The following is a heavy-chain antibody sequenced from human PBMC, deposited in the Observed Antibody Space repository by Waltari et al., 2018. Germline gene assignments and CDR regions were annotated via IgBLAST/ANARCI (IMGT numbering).Heavy chain of an antibody. Sequence: QVQLVQSGAEVKKPGASVKVSCKASGYTFTGYYMHWVRQAPGQGLEWMGGINPNSGGTNYAQKFQGWVTMTRDTSISTAYMEPSRLRSDDTAVYYCARMAAAGRRGFDYWGQGTLVTVSS. D-gene: IGHD6-13*01. J-gene: IGHJ4*02. V-gene: IGHV1-2*04. CDR1: GYTFTGYY. CDR3: ARMAAAGRRGFDY. CDR2: INPNSGGT.